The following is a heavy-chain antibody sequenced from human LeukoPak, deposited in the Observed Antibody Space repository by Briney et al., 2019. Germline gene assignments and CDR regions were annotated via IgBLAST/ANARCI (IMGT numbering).Heavy chain of an antibody. J-gene: IGHJ4*01. Sequence: GGSVRLSCAASGFTFSTFCMLWVRQAPGKGRMWVERICPGGTVTKYADSVKARFIISRDNARNTVYLQMNSLTVEDTAVYYCVRNFRSADYWGHGALVTVSS. V-gene: IGHV3-74*01. CDR3: VRNFRSADY. CDR1: GFTFSTFC. CDR2: ICPGGTVT.